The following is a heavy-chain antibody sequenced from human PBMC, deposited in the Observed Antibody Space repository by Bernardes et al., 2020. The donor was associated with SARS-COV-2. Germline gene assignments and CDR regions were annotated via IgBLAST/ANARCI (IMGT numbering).Heavy chain of an antibody. CDR1: GFTFSSYA. CDR2: ISSSGSTI. CDR3: ARGGTYYDILTGYQNYYYGMDV. V-gene: IGHV3-48*04. J-gene: IGHJ6*02. Sequence: GALRLSCAASGFTFSSYAMSWVRQAPGKGLEWVSYISSSGSTIYYADSVKGRFTISRDNAKNSLYLQMNSLRAEDTAVYYCARGGTYYDILTGYQNYYYGMDVWGQGTTVTVSS. D-gene: IGHD3-9*01.